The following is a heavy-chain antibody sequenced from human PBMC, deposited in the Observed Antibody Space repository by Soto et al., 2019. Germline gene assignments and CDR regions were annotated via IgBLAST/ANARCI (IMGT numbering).Heavy chain of an antibody. J-gene: IGHJ3*02. D-gene: IGHD6-19*01. CDR1: GFTFSSYW. Sequence: GGSLRLSCAASGFTFSSYWMSWVRQAPGKGLEWVANIKQDGSEKYYVDSVKGRFTISRDNAKNSLYLQMNSLRAEDTAVYYCARYERSSGWTRGNAFDIWGQGTMVTVSS. CDR3: ARYERSSGWTRGNAFDI. CDR2: IKQDGSEK. V-gene: IGHV3-7*01.